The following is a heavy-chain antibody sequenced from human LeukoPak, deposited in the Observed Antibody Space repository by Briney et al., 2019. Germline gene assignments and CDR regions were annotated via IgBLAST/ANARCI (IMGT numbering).Heavy chain of an antibody. CDR3: ARVRLDSGTYSLYY. J-gene: IGHJ4*02. CDR2: ISGRSSTK. Sequence: GGSLRLSCAASGFTFSSYSMNWVRQAPGKGLEWVSYISGRSSTKYYADSVKGRFTISRDNAGNSLYLQMNSLRVEDTAVYYCARVRLDSGTYSLYYWGQGTLVTVSS. D-gene: IGHD3-10*01. V-gene: IGHV3-48*01. CDR1: GFTFSSYS.